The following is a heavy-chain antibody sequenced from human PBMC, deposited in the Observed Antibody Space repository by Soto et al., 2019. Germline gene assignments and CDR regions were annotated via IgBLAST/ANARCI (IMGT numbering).Heavy chain of an antibody. Sequence: GASVKVSCKPSGYNFTSHYIHWVRQAPGQRLESMGIIYPRGGSTIYAQKFQGKVTMTRDTSTHTLYMELSSLRSEDTAIYYCARVGYSSTGTTLHFHGLDVWGQGTTVTVSS. CDR2: IYPRGGST. J-gene: IGHJ6*02. CDR3: ARVGYSSTGTTLHFHGLDV. D-gene: IGHD3-22*01. CDR1: GYNFTSHY. V-gene: IGHV1-46*01.